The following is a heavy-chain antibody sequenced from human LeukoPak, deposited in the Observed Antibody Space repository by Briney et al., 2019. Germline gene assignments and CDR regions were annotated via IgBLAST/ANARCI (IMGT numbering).Heavy chain of an antibody. CDR1: GFTFSSYA. CDR2: ISGSGGST. Sequence: GGSLRLSCAASGFTFSSYAMSWVRQAPGKGLEWVSAISGSGGSTYYADSVKGRFTISRDNSKNTLYLQMNSLRAEDTAVYYCAKGHDYGHPDYYYGMDVWGQGTTVTVSS. CDR3: AKGHDYGHPDYYYGMDV. J-gene: IGHJ6*02. V-gene: IGHV3-23*01. D-gene: IGHD4-17*01.